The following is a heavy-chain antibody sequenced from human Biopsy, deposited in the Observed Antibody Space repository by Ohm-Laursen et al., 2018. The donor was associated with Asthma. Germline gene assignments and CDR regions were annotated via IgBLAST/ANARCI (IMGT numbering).Heavy chain of an antibody. CDR3: AKELFPEWKLRRGPDS. CDR1: GFSFSNFG. Sequence: SLRLSCAASGFSFSNFGMHWVCQAPGKGLERGVVITFDGSNEDYADSVKGRFTISRDNSKNTLFLEMNSLRPEDTAVYYCAKELFPEWKLRRGPDSWGQGTLVTVSS. D-gene: IGHD3-3*01. V-gene: IGHV3-30*18. CDR2: ITFDGSNE. J-gene: IGHJ4*02.